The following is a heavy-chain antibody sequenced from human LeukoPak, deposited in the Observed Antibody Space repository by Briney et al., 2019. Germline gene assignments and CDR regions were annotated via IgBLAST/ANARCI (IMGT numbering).Heavy chain of an antibody. V-gene: IGHV1-2*02. Sequence: ASVNVSCKASGYTFTGYYMHWVRQAPGQGLEWMGWINPNSGGTNYAQKFQGRVTMTRDTSISTAYMELSRLRSDDTAVYYCARDQEYNSNPIDALDIWGQGTMVTVSS. J-gene: IGHJ3*02. CDR1: GYTFTGYY. CDR3: ARDQEYNSNPIDALDI. CDR2: INPNSGGT. D-gene: IGHD1-20*01.